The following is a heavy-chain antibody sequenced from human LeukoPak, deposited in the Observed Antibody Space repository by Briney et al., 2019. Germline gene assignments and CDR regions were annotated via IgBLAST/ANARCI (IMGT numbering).Heavy chain of an antibody. J-gene: IGHJ3*02. Sequence: SETLSLTCAVYGGSFSGYYWSWIRQPPGKGLEWIGEINHSGSTNYNPSLKSRVTISVDTSKNQFSLKLSSVTAADTAVYYCARHKRITIFGVVRDAFDIWGQGTMVTVSS. CDR3: ARHKRITIFGVVRDAFDI. V-gene: IGHV4-34*01. CDR2: INHSGST. D-gene: IGHD3-3*01. CDR1: GGSFSGYY.